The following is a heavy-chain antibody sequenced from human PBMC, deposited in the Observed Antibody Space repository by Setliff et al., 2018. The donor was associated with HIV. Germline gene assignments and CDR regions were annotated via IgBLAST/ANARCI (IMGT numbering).Heavy chain of an antibody. V-gene: IGHV3-23*01. CDR3: AQAQTSVSGSYYQYLQH. D-gene: IGHD3-10*01. Sequence: PGGSLRLSCAASELTFSNYAMTWVRQAPGKGLEWVSSLSGSGGSTYYADSVTCRFTISRDNSKNTLYLRMNSLRAEDTAVYYCAQAQTSVSGSYYQYLQHWGQGTLVTVSS. J-gene: IGHJ1*01. CDR2: LSGSGGST. CDR1: ELTFSNYA.